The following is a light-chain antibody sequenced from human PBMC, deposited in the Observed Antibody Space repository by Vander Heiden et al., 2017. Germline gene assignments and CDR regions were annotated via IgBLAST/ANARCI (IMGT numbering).Light chain of an antibody. CDR2: TTS. CDR3: LQDYYYPRT. V-gene: IGKV1-6*01. CDR1: QGIRND. Sequence: LQMPPSPSSLSASVGDRVIITCRASQGIRNDLGWYQQRPGKAPKRLIYTTSSLQTGVPLRFSGSGSGTDFTLTITNLQPEDFATYYCLQDYYYPRTFGQGTKVEIK. J-gene: IGKJ1*01.